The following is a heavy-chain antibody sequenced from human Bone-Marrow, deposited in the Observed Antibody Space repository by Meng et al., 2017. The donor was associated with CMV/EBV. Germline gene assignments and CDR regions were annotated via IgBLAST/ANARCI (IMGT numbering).Heavy chain of an antibody. V-gene: IGHV4-34*01. Sequence: SETLSLTCAVYGGSFSGYYWSWIRQPPGKGLEWIGEINHSGSTNYNPSLKSRVTISVDTSKNQFSLKLSSVTAADTAVYYCARGLPGSSTGNWFDPWGQGTRVTVSS. D-gene: IGHD6-6*01. CDR1: GGSFSGYY. CDR3: ARGLPGSSTGNWFDP. J-gene: IGHJ5*02. CDR2: INHSGST.